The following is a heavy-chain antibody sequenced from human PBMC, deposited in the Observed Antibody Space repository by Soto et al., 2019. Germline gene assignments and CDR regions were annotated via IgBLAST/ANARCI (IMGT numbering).Heavy chain of an antibody. Sequence: NPSETLSLTCTVSGGSISSYYWSWIRQPPGKGLEWIGYIYYSGSTNYNPSLKSRVTISVDTSKNQFSLKLSSVTAAGTAVYYCARRYGGNFDYWGQGTLVTVSS. J-gene: IGHJ4*02. V-gene: IGHV4-59*01. CDR3: ARRYGGNFDY. D-gene: IGHD3-16*01. CDR1: GGSISSYY. CDR2: IYYSGST.